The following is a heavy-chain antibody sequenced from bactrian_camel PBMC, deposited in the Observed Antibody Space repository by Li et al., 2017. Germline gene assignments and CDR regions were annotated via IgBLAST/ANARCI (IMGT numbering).Heavy chain of an antibody. Sequence: HVQLVESGGGSVQAGGSLRLSCRVSGDTLRNYCCMGWFRQAPGKEREGVATITRLSDTKYVNSVKGRFTISQDKAKNTLYLQMNSLKPEDTAITTVRQWQDTFVVIRSKKMSMPIGARGPRSPSP. CDR2: ITRLSDT. V-gene: IGHV3S53*01. CDR1: GDTLRNYCC. CDR3: RQWQDTFVVIRSKKMSMP. J-gene: IGHJ4*01. D-gene: IGHD2*01.